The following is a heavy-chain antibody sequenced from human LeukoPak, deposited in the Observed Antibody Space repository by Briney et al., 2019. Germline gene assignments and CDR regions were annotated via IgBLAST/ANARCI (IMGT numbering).Heavy chain of an antibody. V-gene: IGHV3-30*02. CDR1: GFTFSSYG. D-gene: IGHD2-15*01. CDR2: IQYDGGNK. CDR3: AKGIAAIPNWFDP. Sequence: GGSLRLSCAASGFTFSSYGMHWVRQAPGKGLEWVAFIQYDGGNKYYADSVKGRFTISRDNSKNTLYLQMDSLRLEDTAVYYCAKGIAAIPNWFDPWGQGTLVTVSS. J-gene: IGHJ5*02.